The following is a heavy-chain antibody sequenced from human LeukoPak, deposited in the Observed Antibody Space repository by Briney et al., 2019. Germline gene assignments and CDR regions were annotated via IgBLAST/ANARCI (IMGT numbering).Heavy chain of an antibody. CDR3: ASEAGDSSGWYDLDY. V-gene: IGHV1-2*06. CDR1: GHTFTGYY. Sequence: ASVKASCKASGHTFTGYYMHWVRQATGQGLEWMGRINPNSGGTNYAQKFQGRVTMTRDTSISTAYMELSRLRSEDTAVYYCASEAGDSSGWYDLDYWGQGNLVTVSS. CDR2: INPNSGGT. D-gene: IGHD6-19*01. J-gene: IGHJ4*02.